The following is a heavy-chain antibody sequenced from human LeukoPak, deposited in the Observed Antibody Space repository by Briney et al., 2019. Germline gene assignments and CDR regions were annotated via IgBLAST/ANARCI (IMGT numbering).Heavy chain of an antibody. CDR3: ARDPVAAAQFDY. J-gene: IGHJ4*02. V-gene: IGHV3-11*04. CDR2: ISNSASAT. D-gene: IGHD6-13*01. Sequence: GGSLRLSCAASGFTFSDYYMSWIRQAPGKGLEWVSHISNSASATYYADSVKGRFTISRDNAKNSLYLQMNSLRAEDTAVYYCARDPVAAAQFDYWGQGTLVTVSS. CDR1: GFTFSDYY.